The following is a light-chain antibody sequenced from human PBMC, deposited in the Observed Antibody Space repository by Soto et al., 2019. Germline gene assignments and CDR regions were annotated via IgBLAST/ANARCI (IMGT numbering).Light chain of an antibody. CDR1: QSISHW. CDR2: KAS. Sequence: IQMTQSPSTLSASVGDGVTITCRASQSISHWLAWYQQKPGKAPKLLIYKASTLESGVPSRFIGSGSGTEFTLTISSLQPHDFATYYCQQYNSPSPWTFGQGTKVEVK. CDR3: QQYNSPSPWT. V-gene: IGKV1-5*03. J-gene: IGKJ1*01.